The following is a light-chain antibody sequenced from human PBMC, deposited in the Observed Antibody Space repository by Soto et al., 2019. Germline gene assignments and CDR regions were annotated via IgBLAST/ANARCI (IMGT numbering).Light chain of an antibody. J-gene: IGLJ1*01. Sequence: SVLTQPPSVSGAPGQRVTISCTGSSSNIGAGYDVHWYQQLPGTAPKLLIYGTSNRPSGVPDRFSGSKSGTSASLAITGLQAEDEADYYCQSYDSSLSGFVFGTGTKVIVL. CDR3: QSYDSSLSGFV. V-gene: IGLV1-40*01. CDR1: SSNIGAGYD. CDR2: GTS.